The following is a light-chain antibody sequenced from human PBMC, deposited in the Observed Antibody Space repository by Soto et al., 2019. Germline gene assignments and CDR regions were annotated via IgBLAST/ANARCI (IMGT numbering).Light chain of an antibody. V-gene: IGKV1-5*03. Sequence: IRMTQSPSTLSASVGDSVTITCRASQYISSWLAWYQQKPGQAPKLLIYKASNLQSGAPSRFSGSGSGTEFTLTINSLQPDDFATYYCQQYLESSETFGQGTKVDIK. CDR2: KAS. CDR3: QQYLESSET. CDR1: QYISSW. J-gene: IGKJ1*01.